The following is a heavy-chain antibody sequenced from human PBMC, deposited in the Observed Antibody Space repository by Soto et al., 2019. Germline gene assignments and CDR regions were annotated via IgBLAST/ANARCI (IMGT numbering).Heavy chain of an antibody. CDR3: GRGRSGKLVVFY. CDR2: IGPASGDT. CDR1: GYTFTGHY. Sequence: QVQLVQSGAEVKKPGASVKVSCKASGYTFTGHYIHWVRQAPGQGPEWMGEIGPASGDTRYAQKFQGRVTMTRDTAITTVYMELNNLSPDDTAVYYCGRGRSGKLVVFYWGQGTPVTVSS. V-gene: IGHV1-2*02. D-gene: IGHD1-26*01. J-gene: IGHJ4*02.